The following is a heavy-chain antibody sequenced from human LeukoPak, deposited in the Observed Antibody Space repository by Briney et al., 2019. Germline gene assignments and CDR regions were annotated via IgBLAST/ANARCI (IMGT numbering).Heavy chain of an antibody. Sequence: GGSLRLSCAASGFTFSSYWMSWVRQAPGKGLEWVANIKEDGSDKYYVDSVKGRFTISRDNAKNSLYLQMNSLRAEDAAVYYCARASAVAGTRDYWGQGTLVTVSS. CDR2: IKEDGSDK. CDR3: ARASAVAGTRDY. V-gene: IGHV3-7*01. J-gene: IGHJ4*02. CDR1: GFTFSSYW. D-gene: IGHD6-19*01.